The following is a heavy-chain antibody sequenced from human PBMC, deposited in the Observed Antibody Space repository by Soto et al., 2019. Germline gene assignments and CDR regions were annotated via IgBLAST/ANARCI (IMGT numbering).Heavy chain of an antibody. CDR2: INPNSGGT. J-gene: IGHJ5*02. Sequence: GASVKVSCKASGYTFTGYYMHWVRQAPGQGLEWMGWINPNSGGTNYAQKFQGRVTMTRDTSISTAYMELSRLRSDDTAVYYCATDRRKLVANCFDPCGQGTLVTVSS. V-gene: IGHV1-2*02. CDR3: ATDRRKLVANCFDP. D-gene: IGHD5-12*01. CDR1: GYTFTGYY.